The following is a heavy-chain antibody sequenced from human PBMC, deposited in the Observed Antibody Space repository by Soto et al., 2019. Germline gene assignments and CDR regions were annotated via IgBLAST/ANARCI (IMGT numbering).Heavy chain of an antibody. CDR1: GFTFSSYS. Sequence: EVQLVESGGGLVKPGGSLRLSCAASGFTFSSYSMNWVRQAPGKGLEWVSSISSSSSYIYYADSVKGRFTISRDNAKNSQYLQMNSLRAEDTAVYYCSRDRIAARSYGMDVWGQGTTVTVSS. CDR3: SRDRIAARSYGMDV. CDR2: ISSSSSYI. D-gene: IGHD6-6*01. V-gene: IGHV3-21*01. J-gene: IGHJ6*02.